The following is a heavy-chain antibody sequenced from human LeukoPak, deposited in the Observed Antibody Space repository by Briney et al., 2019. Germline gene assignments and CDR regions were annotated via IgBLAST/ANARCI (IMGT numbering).Heavy chain of an antibody. CDR3: AKDSRYCSGGSCGPSDYYYGMDV. CDR1: GFTFRSYG. J-gene: IGHJ6*02. CDR2: ISYDGSNQ. D-gene: IGHD2-15*01. V-gene: IGHV3-30*18. Sequence: PGGSLRLSCAVSGFTFRSYGVHWVRQAPGKGLEWVAVISYDGSNQYYADSVKGRFTISRDNSKNTLYLQMNSLRAEDTAVYYCAKDSRYCSGGSCGPSDYYYGMDVWGQGTTVTVSS.